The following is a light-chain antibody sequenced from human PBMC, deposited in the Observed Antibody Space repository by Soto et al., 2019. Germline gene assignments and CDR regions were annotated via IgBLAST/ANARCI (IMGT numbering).Light chain of an antibody. J-gene: IGLJ2*01. CDR3: AAWDASLTGVV. CDR1: SSNIGSNT. Sequence: QSVLTQPPSASGTPGQRVTISCSGSSSNIGSNTVNWYQQLPGTAPKLLIYSNNQRPSGVPDRFSGSKSGTSASLAISGLQSEDDADYYCAAWDASLTGVVFGGGTKVTVL. CDR2: SNN. V-gene: IGLV1-44*01.